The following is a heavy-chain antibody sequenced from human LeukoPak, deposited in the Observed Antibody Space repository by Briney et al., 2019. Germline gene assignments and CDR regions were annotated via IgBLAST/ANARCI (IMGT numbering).Heavy chain of an antibody. V-gene: IGHV4-59*01. CDR3: ARLRRAGWLEYYFDY. CDR1: GDSISSYY. D-gene: IGHD6-19*01. J-gene: IGHJ4*02. CDR2: MYYSGST. Sequence: PSETLSLTCTVSGDSISSYYWSWIRQPPGKGLEWIGYMYYSGSTNYNPSLKSRVTISVDTSKNQFSLKLSSVTAADTAVYYCARLRRAGWLEYYFDYWGQGTLVTVSS.